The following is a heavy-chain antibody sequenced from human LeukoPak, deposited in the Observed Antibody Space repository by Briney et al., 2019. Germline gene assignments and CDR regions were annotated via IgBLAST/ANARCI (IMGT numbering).Heavy chain of an antibody. CDR2: IFYSGST. CDR3: ARSLPITMIVVDAFDI. V-gene: IGHV4-39*07. Sequence: SETLSLTCTVSSGSISTSNYYWGWVRQPPGKALEWIGNIFYSGSTYYSPSLKSRVTISLDTSRNQFSLKLSSVTAADTAVYYCARSLPITMIVVDAFDIWGQGTLVTVSS. J-gene: IGHJ4*02. D-gene: IGHD3-22*01. CDR1: SGSISTSNYY.